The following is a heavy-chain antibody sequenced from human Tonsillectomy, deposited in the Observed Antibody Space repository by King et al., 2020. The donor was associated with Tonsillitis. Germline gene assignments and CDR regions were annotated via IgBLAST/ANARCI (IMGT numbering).Heavy chain of an antibody. J-gene: IGHJ4*02. CDR2: ISYDGSNK. CDR1: GFTFSSYA. CDR3: ARGDRVAAAGRGYFDY. V-gene: IGHV3-30-3*01. D-gene: IGHD6-13*01. Sequence: VKLVESGGGVVQPGRSLRLSCAASGFTFSSYAMHWVRQAPGKGLEWVAVISYDGSNKYYADSVKGRFTISRDNSKNTLYLQMNSLRAEDTAVFYCARGDRVAAAGRGYFDYWGQGTLVTVSS.